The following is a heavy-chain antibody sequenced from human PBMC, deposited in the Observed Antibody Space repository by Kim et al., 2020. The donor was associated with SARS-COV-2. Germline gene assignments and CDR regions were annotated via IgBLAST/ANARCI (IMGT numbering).Heavy chain of an antibody. V-gene: IGHV3-43*01. D-gene: IGHD2-15*01. CDR2: ISWDGGST. Sequence: GGSLRLSCAASGFTFDDYTMHWVRQAPGKGLEWVSLISWDGGSTYYADSVKGRFTISRDNSKNSLYLQMNSLRTEDTALYYCAKGGGYCSGGSCYGVDYYYYYGMDVWGQGTTVTVSS. J-gene: IGHJ6*02. CDR3: AKGGGYCSGGSCYGVDYYYYYGMDV. CDR1: GFTFDDYT.